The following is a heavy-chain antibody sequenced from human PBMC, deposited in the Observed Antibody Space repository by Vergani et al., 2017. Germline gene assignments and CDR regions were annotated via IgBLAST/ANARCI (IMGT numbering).Heavy chain of an antibody. CDR2: ISGSGGST. V-gene: IGHV3-23*01. CDR1: GFTFSSYA. CDR3: AKGVVHSKRVVDWFDP. Sequence: EVQLLESGGGLVQPGGSLRLSCAASGFTFSSYAMSWVRQAPGKGLEWVSAISGSGGSTYYADSVKGRFTITRDNSKNTLYLQMNSLRAEDTAVYYCAKGVVHSKRVVDWFDPWGQGTLVAVS. J-gene: IGHJ5*02. D-gene: IGHD3-3*01.